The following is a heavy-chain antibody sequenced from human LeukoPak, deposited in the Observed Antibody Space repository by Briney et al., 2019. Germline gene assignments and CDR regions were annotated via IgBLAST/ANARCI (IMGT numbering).Heavy chain of an antibody. CDR3: ARAFTYYDISGSELGSGSFDY. J-gene: IGHJ4*01. Sequence: GGFLRLSCAASGFTFSIYSMNWVRQAPGKGLEWLSYISSRSDSMYYADSVKGRFTISRDNAKNSLYLQMNSLRAEDTAVYYCARAFTYYDISGSELGSGSFDYWGHGTLVTVSS. CDR1: GFTFSIYS. CDR2: ISSRSDSM. V-gene: IGHV3-48*01. D-gene: IGHD3-9*01.